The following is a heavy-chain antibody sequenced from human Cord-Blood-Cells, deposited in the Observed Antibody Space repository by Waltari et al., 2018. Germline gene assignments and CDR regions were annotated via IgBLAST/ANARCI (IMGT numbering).Heavy chain of an antibody. CDR2: INPNSGGT. CDR3: ARATRDIGIYDY. J-gene: IGHJ4*02. CDR1: GYTFTGYY. D-gene: IGHD2-15*01. V-gene: IGHV1-2*04. Sequence: QVQLVQSGAEVKKPGASVKVSCKASGYTFTGYYMHWERQAAGQGLEWMGWINPNSGGTNYAQKFQGWVTMTRDTSISTAYMELTRLRSDDTAVYYCARATRDIGIYDYWGQGTLVTVSS.